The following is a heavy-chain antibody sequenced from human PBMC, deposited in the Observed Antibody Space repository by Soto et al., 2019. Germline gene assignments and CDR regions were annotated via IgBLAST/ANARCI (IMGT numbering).Heavy chain of an antibody. CDR1: DGSISSGDYY. Sequence: SETLSLTCTVSDGSISSGDYYWSWIRQPPGKGLEWIGYIYYSGSTYYNPSLKSRVTISVDTSKNQFSLKLSSVTAADTAVYYCARVDTARYYYYGMDVWGQGTTVTVSS. CDR2: IYYSGST. J-gene: IGHJ6*02. CDR3: ARVDTARYYYYGMDV. D-gene: IGHD5-18*01. V-gene: IGHV4-30-4*01.